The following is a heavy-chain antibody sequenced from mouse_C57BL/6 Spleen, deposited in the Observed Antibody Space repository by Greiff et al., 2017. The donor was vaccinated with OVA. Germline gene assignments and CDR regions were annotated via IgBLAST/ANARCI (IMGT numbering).Heavy chain of an antibody. CDR2: ISYDGSN. J-gene: IGHJ4*01. V-gene: IGHV3-6*01. Sequence: DVKLQESGPGLVKPSQSLSLTCSVTGYSITSGYYWNWIRQFPGNKLEWMGYISYDGSNNYNPSLKNRISITRDTSKNQFFLKLESVTTEDTATYYCAREGNYGVGLAMDYGGQGTSGTVSS. CDR3: AREGNYGVGLAMDY. CDR1: GYSITSGYY. D-gene: IGHD1-1*01.